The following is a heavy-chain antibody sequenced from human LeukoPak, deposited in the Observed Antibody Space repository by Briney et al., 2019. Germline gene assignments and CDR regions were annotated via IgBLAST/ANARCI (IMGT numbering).Heavy chain of an antibody. D-gene: IGHD2-2*01. CDR3: AKENRLGYCSSTSCYGRGYFDY. CDR2: ILYDGSMK. J-gene: IGHJ4*02. Sequence: PGRSLRLSCAASGFTFSSYAMHWVRQAPGKGLEWVGVILYDGSMKYYADSVKGRFTISRDNSKNTLYLQMNSLRAEDTAVYYCAKENRLGYCSSTSCYGRGYFDYWGQGTLVTVSS. V-gene: IGHV3-30*07. CDR1: GFTFSSYA.